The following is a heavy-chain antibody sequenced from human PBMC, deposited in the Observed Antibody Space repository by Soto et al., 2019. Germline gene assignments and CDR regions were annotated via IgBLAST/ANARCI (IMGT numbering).Heavy chain of an antibody. J-gene: IGHJ6*02. V-gene: IGHV1-58*01. D-gene: IGHD4-17*01. CDR3: AADPGNAVTFTVTHYYYYGMDV. CDR2: IVVGSGNT. CDR1: GFAFSTSA. Sequence: GASVKVSCKASGFAFSTSAVQWVRQARGQRLEWIGWIVVGSGNTNYAQKFQERVIITRDKSTNTAYMELTSLRSEDTAVYYCAADPGNAVTFTVTHYYYYGMDVWGQGTTVTVSS.